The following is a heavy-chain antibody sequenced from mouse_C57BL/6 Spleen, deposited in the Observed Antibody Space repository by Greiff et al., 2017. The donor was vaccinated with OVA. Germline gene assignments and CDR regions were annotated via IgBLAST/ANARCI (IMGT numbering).Heavy chain of an antibody. CDR3: ARDDEAY. V-gene: IGHV5-17*01. J-gene: IGHJ3*01. Sequence: EVKLMESGGGLVKPGGSLKLSCAASGFTFSDYGMHWVRQAPEKGLEWVAYISSGSSTIYSADTVKGRFTISRDNAKNTLFLQMTSLRSEDTAMYYCARDDEAYWGQGTLVTVSA. CDR1: GFTFSDYG. D-gene: IGHD2-3*01. CDR2: ISSGSSTI.